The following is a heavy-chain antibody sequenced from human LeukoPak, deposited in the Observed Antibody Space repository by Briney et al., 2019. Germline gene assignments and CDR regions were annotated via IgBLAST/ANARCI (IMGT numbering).Heavy chain of an antibody. CDR1: GFTFSSYN. V-gene: IGHV3-48*01. Sequence: PGGSLRLSCAASGFTFSSYNMNWVRQAPGKGLEWVSYISSSSNTIYYADSVKGRFTISRDNAKNSLYLQMNSLRAEDTAVYYCARAAAPDYYYYMDVWGKGTTVTVSS. CDR2: ISSSSNTI. CDR3: ARAAAPDYYYYMDV. J-gene: IGHJ6*03.